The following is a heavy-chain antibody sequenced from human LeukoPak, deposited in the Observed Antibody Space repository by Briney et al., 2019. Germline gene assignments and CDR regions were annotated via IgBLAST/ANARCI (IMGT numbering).Heavy chain of an antibody. Sequence: SETLSLTCTVSGGSISSYYWSWIRQPPGKGLEWIGYICYSGSTNYNPSLKSRVTISVDTSKNQFSLKLSSVTAADTAVYYCARINGYNWDYWGQGTLVTVSS. V-gene: IGHV4-59*08. CDR3: ARINGYNWDY. CDR1: GGSISSYY. J-gene: IGHJ4*02. CDR2: ICYSGST. D-gene: IGHD5-24*01.